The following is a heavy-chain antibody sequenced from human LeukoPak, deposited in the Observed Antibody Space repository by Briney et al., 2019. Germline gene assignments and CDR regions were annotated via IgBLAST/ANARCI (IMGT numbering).Heavy chain of an antibody. D-gene: IGHD5-18*01. CDR1: GGSLSSYY. CDR2: IYTIGST. J-gene: IGHJ4*02. V-gene: IGHV4-4*07. Sequence: DTLSLPRTLSGGSLSSYYWSWLRQPAAKGLEGMGRIYTIGSTNYNPSLKSRVTMSVDTSKNPFSLQLSPMTAADTAVYYCARDRGYSYAFDCWGQGTLVTVSS. CDR3: ARDRGYSYAFDC.